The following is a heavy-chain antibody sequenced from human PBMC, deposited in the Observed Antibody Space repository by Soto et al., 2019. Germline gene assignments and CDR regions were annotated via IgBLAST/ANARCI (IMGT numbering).Heavy chain of an antibody. J-gene: IGHJ4*02. CDR2: INHSGST. Sequence: QVQLQQWGAGLLKPSETLSLTCAVYGGSFSGYYWSWIRQPPGKGLEWIGEINHSGSTNYNPSLKRRVTISVDTSKNQFTLKLSSVTAADTAVYYCARGWGSSGWINPRPYDYWGQGTLVTVSS. D-gene: IGHD6-19*01. CDR1: GGSFSGYY. CDR3: ARGWGSSGWINPRPYDY. V-gene: IGHV4-34*01.